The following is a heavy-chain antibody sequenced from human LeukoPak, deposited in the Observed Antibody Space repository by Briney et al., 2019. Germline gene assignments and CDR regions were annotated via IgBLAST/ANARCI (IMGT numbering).Heavy chain of an antibody. CDR1: GDSVSSNSAA. CDR3: ARDRRSSPPTGKHNWFDP. CDR2: TYYRSKWYN. J-gene: IGHJ5*02. Sequence: SQTLSLTCAISGDSVSSNSAAWNWIRQSPSRGLGWLGRTYYRSKWYNDYAVSVKSRITINPDTSKNQFSLQLNSVTPEDTAVYYCARDRRSSPPTGKHNWFDPWGQGTLVTVSS. V-gene: IGHV6-1*01. D-gene: IGHD6-13*01.